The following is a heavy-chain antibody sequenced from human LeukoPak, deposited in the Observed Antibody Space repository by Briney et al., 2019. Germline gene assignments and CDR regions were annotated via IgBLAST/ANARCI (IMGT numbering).Heavy chain of an antibody. CDR1: GGSISSYY. Sequence: SETLSLTCTVSGGSISSYYWSWIRQPPGKGLEWIGYIYYSGSTNYNPSLKSRVTISLDTSKNQFSLKLSSVTAADTAIYYCARDGRAGSLFASWGQGTLVTVSS. V-gene: IGHV4-59*01. CDR3: ARDGRAGSLFAS. D-gene: IGHD6-19*01. J-gene: IGHJ4*02. CDR2: IYYSGST.